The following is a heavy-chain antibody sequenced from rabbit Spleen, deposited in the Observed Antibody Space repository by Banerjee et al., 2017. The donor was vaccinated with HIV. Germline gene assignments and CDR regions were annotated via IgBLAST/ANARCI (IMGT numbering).Heavy chain of an antibody. Sequence: QEQLEESGGGLVKPKGSLTLTCKASGFSFGDRYVMCWVSQAPGKGLEWIACIHTATGKGVYASSAKGRFTISKTASTTVTLQMTSLTAADTATYSCAIDWADVIGWNFNLWGPGTLVTVS. V-gene: IGHV1S45*01. CDR3: AIDWADVIGWNFNL. CDR1: GFSFGDRYV. J-gene: IGHJ4*01. D-gene: IGHD1-1*01. CDR2: IHTATGKG.